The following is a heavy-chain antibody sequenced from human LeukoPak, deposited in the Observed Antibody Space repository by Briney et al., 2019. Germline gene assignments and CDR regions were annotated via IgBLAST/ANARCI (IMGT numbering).Heavy chain of an antibody. D-gene: IGHD1-1*01. CDR2: INYSGGKT. CDR1: GFTFSNYA. CDR3: AKDYQLVDS. Sequence: PGGSLRLSCAASGFTFSNYAMSWVRQAPGKGLEWVSVINYSGGKTYYAQSVKGRFTISRVNSKNTLFLQMNSLGAEGTAVYYCAKDYQLVDSWGQGTLVTVSS. J-gene: IGHJ4*02. V-gene: IGHV3-23*01.